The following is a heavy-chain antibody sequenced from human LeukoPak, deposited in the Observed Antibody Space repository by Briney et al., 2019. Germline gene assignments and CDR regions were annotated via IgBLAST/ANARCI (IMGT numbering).Heavy chain of an antibody. CDR2: ISTAGNLI. CDR1: ALTFSTYT. D-gene: IGHD5-24*01. J-gene: IGHJ4*02. Sequence: IPGGSLRLSCTASALTFSTYTMNWVRQTPGKGLEWVSYISTAGNLINYADSVRGRFANSRDNARNSLYLQMNSLTAEDTAVYYCARTVEGHFDLRGQGTLVTVSS. CDR3: ARTVEGHFDL. V-gene: IGHV3-21*01.